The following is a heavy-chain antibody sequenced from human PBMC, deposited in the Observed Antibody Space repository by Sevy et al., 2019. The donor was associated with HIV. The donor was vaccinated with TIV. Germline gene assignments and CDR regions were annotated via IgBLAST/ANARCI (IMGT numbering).Heavy chain of an antibody. V-gene: IGHV3-72*01. Sequence: GGCLRLSCVASGFTFSDHYMEWVRQAPGKGLEWVGRTRNKADGYTTEYAASVKGRFTITRDESKNSRYVQMNSLKTEDTAVYYCATHAGIAAAGRVFDYWGQGTLVTVSS. J-gene: IGHJ4*02. CDR3: ATHAGIAAAGRVFDY. D-gene: IGHD6-13*01. CDR2: TRNKADGYTT. CDR1: GFTFSDHY.